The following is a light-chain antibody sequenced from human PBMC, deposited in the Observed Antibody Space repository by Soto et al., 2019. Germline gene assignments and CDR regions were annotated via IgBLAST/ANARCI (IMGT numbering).Light chain of an antibody. Sequence: DIQMTQSPSVLSASVGDRVTSTCRASQSIGKHLNWYQQKPGKAPKFLIYGASTLQSGVPSRFTGSGSGTDFTLTVNSLQAEDFATYYCQQGYSSPATFGQGTRLEIK. CDR1: QSIGKH. CDR3: QQGYSSPAT. V-gene: IGKV1-39*01. J-gene: IGKJ5*01. CDR2: GAS.